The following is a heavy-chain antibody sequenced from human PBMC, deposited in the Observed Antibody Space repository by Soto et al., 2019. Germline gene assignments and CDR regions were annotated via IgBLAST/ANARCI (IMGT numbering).Heavy chain of an antibody. J-gene: IGHJ4*02. CDR1: GYTFTSYA. CDR2: INADNGNT. V-gene: IGHV1-3*01. D-gene: IGHD3-9*01. Sequence: GASVKVSCKASGYTFTSYAVHWVRQAPGQRLEWMGWINADNGNTKYSQKLQGRVTITRDTSTSTAYMELRSLRSDDTAVYYCARVDDYDILTGYYLGYWGQGTLVTVSS. CDR3: ARVDDYDILTGYYLGY.